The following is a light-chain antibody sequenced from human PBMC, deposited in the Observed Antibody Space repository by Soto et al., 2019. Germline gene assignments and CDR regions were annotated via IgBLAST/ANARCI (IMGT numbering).Light chain of an antibody. V-gene: IGKV2-28*01. CDR3: MQALQTPRT. Sequence: DIVMTQSPLSLPVTPGEPASISCRSSQSLLHSNGYNYLDWYLQKPGQSPQLLISLGSNRASGVPDRFSGSGSGTDFTLKISRVEAEDVRVYYCMQALQTPRTFGQGTKLEIK. CDR2: LGS. J-gene: IGKJ2*01. CDR1: QSLLHSNGYNY.